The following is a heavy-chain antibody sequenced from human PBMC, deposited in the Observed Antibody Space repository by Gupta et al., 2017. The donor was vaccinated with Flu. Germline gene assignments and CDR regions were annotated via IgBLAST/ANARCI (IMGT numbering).Heavy chain of an antibody. V-gene: IGHV4-39*01. D-gene: IGHD1-26*01. Sequence: QLQLQESGPGLVKPSETLSLTCTVSGGSISSSSYYWGWIRQPPGKGLEWIGSIYYSGSTYYNPSLKSRVTISVDTSKNQFSLKLSSVTAADTAVYYCARQWELPSFFGYWGQGTLVTVSS. J-gene: IGHJ4*02. CDR3: ARQWELPSFFGY. CDR2: IYYSGST. CDR1: GGSISSSSYY.